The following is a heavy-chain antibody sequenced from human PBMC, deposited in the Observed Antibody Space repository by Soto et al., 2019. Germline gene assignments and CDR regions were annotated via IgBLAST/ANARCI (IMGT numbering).Heavy chain of an antibody. J-gene: IGHJ4*02. D-gene: IGHD2-2*01. CDR1: GFTFSDYG. V-gene: IGHV3-33*01. CDR2: IWYDGSDK. CDR3: ARESDCSSTECSIDY. Sequence: GGSLRLSCAASGFTFSDYGMHWVRQAPGKGLEWVAVIWYDGSDKYYSDSVKGRFTISRDNSKNTLYLQMNSLRAEDTAVYYCARESDCSSTECSIDYWGQGTLVTVS.